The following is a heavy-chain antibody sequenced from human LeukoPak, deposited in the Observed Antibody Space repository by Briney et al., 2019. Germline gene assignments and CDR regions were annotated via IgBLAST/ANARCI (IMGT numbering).Heavy chain of an antibody. J-gene: IGHJ4*02. D-gene: IGHD5-24*01. CDR3: ARGGVEMATITFGY. CDR2: ISSSSSYI. Sequence: GGSLRLSCAASGFTFSSYSMNWVRQAPGKGLEWVSSISSSSSYIYYADSVKGRFTISRDNAKNSLYLQMNSLRAEDTAVYYCARGGVEMATITFGYWGQGTLVTVSS. CDR1: GFTFSSYS. V-gene: IGHV3-21*01.